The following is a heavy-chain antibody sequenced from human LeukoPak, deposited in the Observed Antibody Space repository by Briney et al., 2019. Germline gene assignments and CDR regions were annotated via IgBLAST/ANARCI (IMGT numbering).Heavy chain of an antibody. CDR2: VYTSGST. CDR1: GGSISRYF. V-gene: IGHV4-4*07. J-gene: IGHJ4*02. D-gene: IGHD3-10*01. CDR3: AARYYYGSGTHKDGPDY. Sequence: SETLSLTCTVSGGSISRYFWSWIRQPAGKGLEWIGRVYTSGSTNYNPSLKSRLTISVDTSKNQFSLRLSSVTAADTAVYYCAARYYYGSGTHKDGPDYWGQGTLVTVSS.